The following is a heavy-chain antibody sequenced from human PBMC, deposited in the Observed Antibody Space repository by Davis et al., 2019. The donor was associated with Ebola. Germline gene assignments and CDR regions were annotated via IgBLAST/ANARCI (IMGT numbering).Heavy chain of an antibody. CDR1: GGSISSSNW. D-gene: IGHD6-6*01. CDR2: IYHTGST. V-gene: IGHV4-4*02. J-gene: IGHJ5*02. CDR3: VRRGLAARGGGMSWFDP. Sequence: MPSETLSLTCAVSGGSISSSNWWRCVRQHPGKGLEWIGEIYHTGSTNYNPSLKSRVTISVDKSKNHFSLKLSSLPAADTAGYYWVRRGLAARGGGMSWFDPWGQGTLVTVSS.